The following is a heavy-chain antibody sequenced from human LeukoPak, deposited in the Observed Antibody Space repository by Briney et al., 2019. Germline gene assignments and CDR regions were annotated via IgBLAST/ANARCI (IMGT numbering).Heavy chain of an antibody. D-gene: IGHD3-10*01. Sequence: GESLKISCKGSGYSFTDYWISWVRQMPGKGLEWTGRIDPSDSYTNYSPSFRGHVTISSDMSISTAYLQWSSLEASDTAIYYCARTRSGGYYNPYYFDYWGQGSLVTVSS. CDR2: IDPSDSYT. CDR3: ARTRSGGYYNPYYFDY. J-gene: IGHJ4*02. CDR1: GYSFTDYW. V-gene: IGHV5-10-1*01.